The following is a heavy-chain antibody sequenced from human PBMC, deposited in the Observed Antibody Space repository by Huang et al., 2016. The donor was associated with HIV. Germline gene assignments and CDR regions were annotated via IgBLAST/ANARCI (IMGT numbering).Heavy chain of an antibody. Sequence: EVQLVESGGGQVHPGGSLRLSCAVSGFAFSDYGMNWVRQAPVKGLGWGASISSDGNYIYYADSVKGRFTISRDNAKNSLSLQINILGAEDTAVYYCARVDSTANMMGVDLWGRGTLVTVFS. V-gene: IGHV3-21*02. CDR1: GFAFSDYG. J-gene: IGHJ4*02. D-gene: IGHD2-21*02. CDR2: ISSDGNYI. CDR3: ARVDSTANMMGVDL.